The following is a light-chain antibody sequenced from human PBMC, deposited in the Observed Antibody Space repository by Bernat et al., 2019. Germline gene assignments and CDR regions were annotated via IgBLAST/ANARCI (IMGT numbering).Light chain of an antibody. CDR1: QYIKNQ. V-gene: IGKV3-15*01. Sequence: EIVMTQSPATLSVSPGERVTLSCRAAQYIKNQLAWYQQRPGQPPRLLIYGASTSATGVPARVSGRGSGTEFTLTISSLQSEDFAVYYCQQYREWPITFGQGTRLEI. CDR2: GAS. CDR3: QQYREWPIT. J-gene: IGKJ5*01.